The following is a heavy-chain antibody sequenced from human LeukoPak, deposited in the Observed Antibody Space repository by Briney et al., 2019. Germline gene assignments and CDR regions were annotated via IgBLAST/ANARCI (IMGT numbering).Heavy chain of an antibody. J-gene: IGHJ4*02. CDR2: ISSSSNTI. D-gene: IGHD3-22*01. V-gene: IGHV3-48*04. Sequence: PGGSLRLSCAASGFTFSSYNMNWVRQAPGKGPEWVSYISSSSNTIYYADSVKGRFTISRDNAKNSLYLKMNSLRAEDTALYYCARSRHSYDSSGFPHYWGQGTLVTVSS. CDR1: GFTFSSYN. CDR3: ARSRHSYDSSGFPHY.